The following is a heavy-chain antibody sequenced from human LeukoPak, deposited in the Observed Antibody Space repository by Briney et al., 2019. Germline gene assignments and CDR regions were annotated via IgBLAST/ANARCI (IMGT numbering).Heavy chain of an antibody. CDR3: AKDFRIGYSAHFDY. J-gene: IGHJ4*02. CDR1: GFSFRSHA. D-gene: IGHD2-21*01. V-gene: IGHV3-23*01. Sequence: GGSLRLSCVGSGFSFRSHAMSWVRQAPEKGLEFVSGIYENGGTTYYADSVKGRFSISRDNSKNTLYLQMDSLRGEDTAVYYCAKDFRIGYSAHFDYWGQGALVTVSS. CDR2: IYENGGTT.